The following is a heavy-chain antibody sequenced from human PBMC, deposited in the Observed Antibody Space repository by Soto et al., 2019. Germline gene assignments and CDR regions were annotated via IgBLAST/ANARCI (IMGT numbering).Heavy chain of an antibody. V-gene: IGHV1-2*04. J-gene: IGHJ4*02. CDR2: INPNSGGT. D-gene: IGHD3-16*01. CDR1: GYTFTAYF. CDR3: ARAEWGGRGEGGFDD. Sequence: QVQLVQSGAEVKKPGASVKVSCKASGYTFTAYFMHWVRQAPGQGLEWMGWINPNSGGTNYAQKFPGWVTMTRDTSISTAYMELSRLTSDDTAVYYCARAEWGGRGEGGFDDWGQGTLVTVSS.